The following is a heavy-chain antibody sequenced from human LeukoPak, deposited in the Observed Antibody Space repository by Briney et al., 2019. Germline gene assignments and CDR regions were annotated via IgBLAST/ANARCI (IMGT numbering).Heavy chain of an antibody. CDR2: TSTNGDTT. D-gene: IGHD3-22*01. CDR3: ARAPRKDISGYYWFDY. CDR1: GFTFNNYV. Sequence: GGSLRLSCSASGFTFNNYVMHWVRQAPGKGLEYVSATSTNGDTTYYTDSVKGRFTISRDNAKNSLFLQMNSLRGDDTAAYYCARAPRKDISGYYWFDYWGQGILVTVSS. V-gene: IGHV3-64*04. J-gene: IGHJ4*02.